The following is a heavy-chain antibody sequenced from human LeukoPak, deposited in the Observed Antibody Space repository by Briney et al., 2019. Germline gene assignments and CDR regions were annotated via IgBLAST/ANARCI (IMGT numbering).Heavy chain of an antibody. D-gene: IGHD2-15*01. CDR2: IRSKANNYAT. Sequence: PGGSLKLSCAASGFTFSDSAMHWVRQASGKGLEWVGRIRSKANNYATAYAASVKGRFTISRDDSKNTAYLQMYSLKTEDTAVYYCTRPQGTPYNRFDPWGQGTLVTVSS. V-gene: IGHV3-73*01. J-gene: IGHJ5*02. CDR1: GFTFSDSA. CDR3: TRPQGTPYNRFDP.